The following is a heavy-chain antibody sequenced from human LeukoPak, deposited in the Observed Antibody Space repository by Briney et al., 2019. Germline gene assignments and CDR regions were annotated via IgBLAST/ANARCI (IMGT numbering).Heavy chain of an antibody. CDR1: GFTFSTYA. Sequence: QPGRSLRLSCAASGFTFSTYAIHWVRQAPGQGLEWVAVISYNGNNKYYADSVKGRFAISRDNSKNTLFLEMNSLRDEDTAVYYCARDFRGNEITWGQGTLVTVSS. V-gene: IGHV3-30*09. J-gene: IGHJ4*02. D-gene: IGHD4-23*01. CDR3: ARDFRGNEIT. CDR2: ISYNGNNK.